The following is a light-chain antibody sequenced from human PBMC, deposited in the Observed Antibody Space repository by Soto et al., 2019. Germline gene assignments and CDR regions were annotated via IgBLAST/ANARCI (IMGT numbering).Light chain of an antibody. Sequence: QSALTQPASLSGSPGQSITIACTGTSRDVGGYNYVAWYQQHPGKAPKLMIYDVSNRPSGVSNRFSGSKSGNTASLTISGLQAEYEADYYCSSYTSSSTVVFGGGTKLTVL. CDR3: SSYTSSSTVV. CDR2: DVS. V-gene: IGLV2-14*01. J-gene: IGLJ2*01. CDR1: SRDVGGYNY.